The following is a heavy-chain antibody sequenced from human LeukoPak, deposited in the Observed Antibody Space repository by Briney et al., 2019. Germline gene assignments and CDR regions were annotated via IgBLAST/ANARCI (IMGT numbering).Heavy chain of an antibody. CDR3: ARAWANYYDSSGYYSYDAFDI. D-gene: IGHD3-22*01. J-gene: IGHJ3*02. V-gene: IGHV4-59*01. Sequence: PSETLSLTCTVSGGSISSYYWSWIRQPPGKGLEWIGYIYYSGSTNYNPSLKSRVTISVDTSKNQFSLKLSSVTAADTAVYYCARAWANYYDSSGYYSYDAFDIWGQGTMVTVSS. CDR1: GGSISSYY. CDR2: IYYSGST.